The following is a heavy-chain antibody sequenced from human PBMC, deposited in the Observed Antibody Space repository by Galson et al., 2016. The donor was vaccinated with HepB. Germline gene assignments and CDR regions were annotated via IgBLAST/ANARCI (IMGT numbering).Heavy chain of an antibody. D-gene: IGHD5-18*01. V-gene: IGHV3-23*01. CDR3: AKPRRYNHDALHI. J-gene: IGHJ3*02. CDR1: GFPFTTSA. CDR2: ISGSGTTT. Sequence: SLRLSCAASGFPFTTSALNWVRQAPGKGLQWVSFISGSGTTTFYTDSVKGRFTISRDNSKNMLYLQMDSLRAEAPAVYSCAKPRRYNHDALHIWGQGTMVTVSS.